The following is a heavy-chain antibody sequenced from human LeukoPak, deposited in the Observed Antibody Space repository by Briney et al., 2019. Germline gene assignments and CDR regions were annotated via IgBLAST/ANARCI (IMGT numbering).Heavy chain of an antibody. Sequence: GGSLRLSCAASGFTFSSYAMHWVRQAPGKGLEYVSAISSNGGSTYYANSVKGRFTISRDNSKNTLYLQMGSLRSEDTAVYYCARPYSSGRAYYYYYMDVWGKGTTVTVSS. V-gene: IGHV3-64*01. J-gene: IGHJ6*03. D-gene: IGHD6-19*01. CDR2: ISSNGGST. CDR3: ARPYSSGRAYYYYYMDV. CDR1: GFTFSSYA.